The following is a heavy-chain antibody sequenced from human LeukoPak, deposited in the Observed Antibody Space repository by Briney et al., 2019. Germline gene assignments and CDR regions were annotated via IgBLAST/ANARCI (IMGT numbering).Heavy chain of an antibody. V-gene: IGHV5-51*01. Sequence: GEALKISCKGSGYSFTSYWIGWGRPMPGKGLEWMGITYPGDSDTRYSPSFQGQVTISADKSISTAYLQWSSLKASDTAMYYCARSGVLRNWFDPWGQGTLVTVSS. D-gene: IGHD2-15*01. CDR1: GYSFTSYW. CDR2: TYPGDSDT. CDR3: ARSGVLRNWFDP. J-gene: IGHJ5*02.